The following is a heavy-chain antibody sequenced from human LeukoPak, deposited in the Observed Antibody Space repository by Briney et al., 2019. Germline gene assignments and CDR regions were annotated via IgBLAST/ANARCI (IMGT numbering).Heavy chain of an antibody. Sequence: PGGSLRLSCAASGFTFSSYAMHWVRQAPGKGLEWVAVISYDGSNKYYADSVKGRFTISRDNSKNTLYLQMNSLRAEDTAVYYCAREDIVVVVAATLLDYWGQGTLVTVSS. D-gene: IGHD2-15*01. CDR1: GFTFSSYA. CDR3: AREDIVVVVAATLLDY. J-gene: IGHJ4*02. V-gene: IGHV3-30-3*01. CDR2: ISYDGSNK.